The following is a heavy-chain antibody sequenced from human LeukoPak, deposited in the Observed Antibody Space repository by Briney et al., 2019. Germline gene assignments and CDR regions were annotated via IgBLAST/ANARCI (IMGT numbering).Heavy chain of an antibody. CDR1: GFTVSSTY. Sequence: LRLSCAASGFTVSSTYMSWVRQAPGKGLEWIGYISYSGGTYYNPSVKSRVSLSVDTSKSQFSLKMSSVTAADTALYYCATTSKYIGSGRDDSFDIWGQGTMVTVSS. CDR3: ATTSKYIGSGRDDSFDI. J-gene: IGHJ3*02. D-gene: IGHD3-10*01. V-gene: IGHV4-30-4*01. CDR2: ISYSGGT.